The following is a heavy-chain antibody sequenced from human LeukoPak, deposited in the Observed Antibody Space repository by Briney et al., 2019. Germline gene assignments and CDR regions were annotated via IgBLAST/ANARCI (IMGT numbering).Heavy chain of an antibody. CDR2: ISTYNGNT. CDR3: VVGTTPFYYFDS. V-gene: IGHV1-18*01. J-gene: IGHJ4*02. CDR1: GYTFTSYG. Sequence: GASVKVSCKASGYTFTSYGISWVRQAPGQGLEWMGWISTYNGNTNYAQKLQGRVTMTTDTSTSTAYMELRSLRSDDTAVYYCVVGTTPFYYFDSWGQGTLVTVSS. D-gene: IGHD1-26*01.